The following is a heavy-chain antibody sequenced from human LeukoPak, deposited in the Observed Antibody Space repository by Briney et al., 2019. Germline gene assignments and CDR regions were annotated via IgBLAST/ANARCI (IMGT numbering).Heavy chain of an antibody. D-gene: IGHD4/OR15-4a*01. J-gene: IGHJ4*02. CDR2: IIPIFGTA. CDR1: GGTFSSYA. V-gene: IGHV1-69*05. Sequence: GASVKVSCKASGGTFSSYAISWVRQAPGQGLEWMGGIIPIFGTANYAQKFQGRVTITTDESTSTAYMELSSLRSDDTAVYYCARRGAKGFDYWGQGTLVTVSS. CDR3: ARRGAKGFDY.